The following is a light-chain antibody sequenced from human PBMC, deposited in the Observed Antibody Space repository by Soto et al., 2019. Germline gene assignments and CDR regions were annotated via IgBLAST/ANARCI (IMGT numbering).Light chain of an antibody. CDR1: SSKIGAGYD. J-gene: IGLJ3*02. Sequence: QSVLTQPPSVSGAPGQRVTISCTGSSSKIGAGYDVHWYQQLPGTAPKLLIYGNSNRPSGVPDRFSGSKSGTSASLAITGLQAEDEADYYCQSYASSLSGWVFGGGTKLTVL. V-gene: IGLV1-40*01. CDR2: GNS. CDR3: QSYASSLSGWV.